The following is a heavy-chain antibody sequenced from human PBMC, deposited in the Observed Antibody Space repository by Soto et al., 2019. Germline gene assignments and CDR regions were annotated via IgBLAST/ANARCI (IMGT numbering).Heavy chain of an antibody. CDR1: GYTFTSYG. CDR2: ISAYNGNT. V-gene: IGHV1-18*01. D-gene: IGHD6-6*01. Sequence: QVQLVQSGAEVKKPGASVKVSCKASGYTFTSYGISWVRQAPGQGLEWMGWISAYNGNTNYAQKLQGRVTMTTETSTSTAYMELRSLRSEDTAVYYCARDLGIAARPSYYYYYMDVRGKGTTVTVSS. J-gene: IGHJ6*03. CDR3: ARDLGIAARPSYYYYYMDV.